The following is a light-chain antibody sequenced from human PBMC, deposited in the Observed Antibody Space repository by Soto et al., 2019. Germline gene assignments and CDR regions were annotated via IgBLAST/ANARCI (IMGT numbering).Light chain of an antibody. J-gene: IGKJ1*01. V-gene: IGKV3-20*01. CDR2: VAS. Sequence: EMVLTQSPGTLSLSPGERATLSCRASQSVSNSYLAWYQQKPGQAPRLLIYVASSRATGIPDRFSGSGSGTDFTLTISRLEPEDFAVYYSHQYGSSPRTFGQGTKVEIK. CDR1: QSVSNSY. CDR3: HQYGSSPRT.